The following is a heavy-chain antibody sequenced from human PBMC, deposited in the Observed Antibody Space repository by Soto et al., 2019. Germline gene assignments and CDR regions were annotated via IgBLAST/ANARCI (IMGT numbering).Heavy chain of an antibody. V-gene: IGHV4-34*12. D-gene: IGHD3-9*01. J-gene: IGHJ4*02. CDR1: GGSFNDYY. Sequence: SETLSLTCAVYGGSFNDYYWTWIRQPPGKAPEWIGGVIYSGRTNYNPSLESRVTISVDTSKNQFSLKLMSLSAADTAVYYCGRLEGLATISYYFDYWGQGALVTVSS. CDR2: VIYSGRT. CDR3: GRLEGLATISYYFDY.